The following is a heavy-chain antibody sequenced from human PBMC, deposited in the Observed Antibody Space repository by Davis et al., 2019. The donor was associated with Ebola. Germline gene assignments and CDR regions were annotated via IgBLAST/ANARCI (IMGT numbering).Heavy chain of an antibody. CDR2: ISAYNGNT. D-gene: IGHD2-15*01. J-gene: IGHJ4*02. Sequence: ASVKVSCKASGYTLTSYGISWVRQAPGQGLEWMGWISAYNGNTNYAQKLQGRVTMTTDTSTSTAYMELRSLRSDDTAVYYCARGGCSGGSCYSPDYWGQGTLVTVSS. V-gene: IGHV1-18*01. CDR3: ARGGCSGGSCYSPDY. CDR1: GYTLTSYG.